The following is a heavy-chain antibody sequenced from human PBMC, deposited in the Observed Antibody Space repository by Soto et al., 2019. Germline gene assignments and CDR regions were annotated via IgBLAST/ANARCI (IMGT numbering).Heavy chain of an antibody. V-gene: IGHV4-39*01. J-gene: IGHJ4*02. D-gene: IGHD1-1*01. Sequence: SESLSLPCAVSGCSISRHIYYWGWVRQPPGKGLEWIGGVLYTGVTHRYPPLKSRVTMFVDTSKNQFSLMLSSVTAADTAVYYCARQTDLYSNWYFDHWGQGILVTGSS. CDR3: ARQTDLYSNWYFDH. CDR1: GCSISRHIYY. CDR2: VLYTGVT.